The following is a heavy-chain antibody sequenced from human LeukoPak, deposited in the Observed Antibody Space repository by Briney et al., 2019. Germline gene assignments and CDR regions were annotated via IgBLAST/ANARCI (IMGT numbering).Heavy chain of an antibody. Sequence: PGGSLRLSCAASGFTFSIYWMHWVRQAPGKGLVWVSRINSYWITTNYADSVKVRFTISRDNAENTVDVQMKSLRAHDTAVYYCARGLYLKYGMAVWGQGTKVTVS. CDR3: ARGLYLKYGMAV. CDR2: INSYWITT. J-gene: IGHJ6*02. CDR1: GFTFSIYW. D-gene: IGHD2-8*01. V-gene: IGHV3-74*01.